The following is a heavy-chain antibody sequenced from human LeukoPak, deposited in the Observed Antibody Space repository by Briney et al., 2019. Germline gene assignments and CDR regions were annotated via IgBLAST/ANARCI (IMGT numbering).Heavy chain of an antibody. J-gene: IGHJ6*02. CDR2: ILYDGSNK. CDR3: ARDLLGMDV. V-gene: IGHV3-30-3*01. Sequence: GGSLRLSCAPSGFTFRNYAMHWVRQAPGKGLEWVAVILYDGSNKYTDSVKGRFTISRDNFKNTLYLQMNSLRGEDTAMYYCARDLLGMDVWGQGTTVTVSS. CDR1: GFTFRNYA.